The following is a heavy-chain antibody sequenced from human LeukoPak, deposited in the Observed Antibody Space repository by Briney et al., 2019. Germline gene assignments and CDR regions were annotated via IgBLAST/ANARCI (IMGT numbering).Heavy chain of an antibody. CDR3: ARAYYGSGSYIFRGFFSWFDP. CDR1: GGSFSGYY. V-gene: IGHV4-34*01. J-gene: IGHJ5*02. CDR2: INHSGST. Sequence: ASETLSLTSAVYGGSFSGYYWSWIRQPPGKGLEWIGEINHSGSTNYNPSLKSRVTISVDTSKNQFSLKLSSVTAADTAVYYCARAYYGSGSYIFRGFFSWFDPSGQGTLVTVSS. D-gene: IGHD3-10*01.